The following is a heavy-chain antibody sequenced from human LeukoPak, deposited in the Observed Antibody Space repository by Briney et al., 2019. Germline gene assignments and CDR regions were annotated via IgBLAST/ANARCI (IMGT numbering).Heavy chain of an antibody. Sequence: QSGGSPRLSCAASGFTLDDYAMHWVRHAPGKGLEWVSGISWNSGSIGYADSVKGRFTISRDNAKNSLYLQMNSLRAEDMALYYCAKDRYGSGSYEFDYWGQGTLVTVSS. CDR2: ISWNSGSI. CDR1: GFTLDDYA. CDR3: AKDRYGSGSYEFDY. D-gene: IGHD3-10*01. J-gene: IGHJ4*02. V-gene: IGHV3-9*03.